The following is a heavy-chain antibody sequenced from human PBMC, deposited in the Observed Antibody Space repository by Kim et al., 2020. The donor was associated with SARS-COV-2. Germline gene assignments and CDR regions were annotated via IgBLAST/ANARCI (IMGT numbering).Heavy chain of an antibody. CDR3: AKDVRTMIVVVNDY. J-gene: IGHJ4*02. D-gene: IGHD3-22*01. Sequence: ADSVKGRFTISRDSTKNTLYLQMNSLRAEDTAVYYCAKDVRTMIVVVNDYWGQGTLVTVSS. V-gene: IGHV3-23*01.